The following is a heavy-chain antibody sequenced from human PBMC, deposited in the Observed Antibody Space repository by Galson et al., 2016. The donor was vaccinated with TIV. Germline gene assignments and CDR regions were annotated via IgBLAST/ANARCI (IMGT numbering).Heavy chain of an antibody. Sequence: ETLSLTCSVSGVSINSHYWSWIRQPPRKGLEWIASIYYSGDTNTNYNPSLNSRVTIAVDTSKNQVSLKLMSVTAADTAVYYCARAPYGENWYFDLWGRGTLVTVSS. CDR1: GVSINSHY. D-gene: IGHD4-17*01. CDR2: IYYSGDTNT. J-gene: IGHJ2*01. V-gene: IGHV4-59*08. CDR3: ARAPYGENWYFDL.